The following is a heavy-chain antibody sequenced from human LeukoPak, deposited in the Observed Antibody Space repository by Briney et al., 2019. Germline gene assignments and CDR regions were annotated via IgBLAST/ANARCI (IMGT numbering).Heavy chain of an antibody. CDR2: INPSGGST. D-gene: IGHD6-6*01. CDR1: GYTFSNYY. CDR3: VRDTGSSVSNWFDP. Sequence: EASVKVSCKASGYTFSNYYMHWVRQAPGQGLEWMGIINPSGGSTNYAQKFQGRVTMTRDTSTSTVYMELSSLRYDDMAVYYCVRDTGSSVSNWFDPWGQGTLVTVSS. J-gene: IGHJ5*02. V-gene: IGHV1-46*01.